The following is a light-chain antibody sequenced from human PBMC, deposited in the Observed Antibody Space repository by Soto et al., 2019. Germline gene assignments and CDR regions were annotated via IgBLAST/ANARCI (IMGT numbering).Light chain of an antibody. CDR1: HSDIGNYNY. V-gene: IGLV2-14*03. Sequence: QSALTHPASVSGSPGLSITISCTGTHSDIGNYNYVSWYQHLPGKAPKLMIYDVGSRPSGVSSRFSGSKSGNTASLAISGLQAEDEADYYCNSYREDHPRFYVFGTGTKVTVL. CDR2: DVG. CDR3: NSYREDHPRFYV. J-gene: IGLJ1*01.